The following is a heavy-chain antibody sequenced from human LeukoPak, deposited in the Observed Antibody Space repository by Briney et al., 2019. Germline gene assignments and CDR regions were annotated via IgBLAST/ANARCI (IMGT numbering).Heavy chain of an antibody. V-gene: IGHV3-30*02. Sequence: GGSLRLSCSPSGFTFRDFGMHWVRQTPGKGLEWVAFIRYDGTKKHYAESVKGRFTIARDNSNNRLFLQMNSLNFQDTGVYYCARDSSPIVVVILSLPEDSYGMDVWGQGTTVTVSS. J-gene: IGHJ6*02. D-gene: IGHD3-22*01. CDR2: IRYDGTKK. CDR3: ARDSSPIVVVILSLPEDSYGMDV. CDR1: GFTFRDFG.